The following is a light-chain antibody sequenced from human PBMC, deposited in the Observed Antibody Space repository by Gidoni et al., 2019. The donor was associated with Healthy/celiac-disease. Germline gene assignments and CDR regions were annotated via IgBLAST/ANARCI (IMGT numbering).Light chain of an antibody. J-gene: IGLJ3*02. CDR3: AAWDDSLSVWV. V-gene: IGLV1-47*02. Sequence: QSVLTQPASASGTPGQRVTISCSGSSSNIGSNYVYWYQPLPGTAPKLLIYTNNQRPSGVPDRFSGSKSGTSASLAISGLRSEDEADYYCAAWDDSLSVWVFGGGTKLTVL. CDR2: TNN. CDR1: SSNIGSNY.